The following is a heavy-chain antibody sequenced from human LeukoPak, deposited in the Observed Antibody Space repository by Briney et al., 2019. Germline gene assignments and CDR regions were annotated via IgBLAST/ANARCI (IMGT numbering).Heavy chain of an antibody. V-gene: IGHV4-39*01. Sequence: SETLSLTCSVSGASISGGTYYWGWIRQPPGEGLEWIGSIYYTGSTYDNPSLKSRVTISVDTSKNQFSLKLSSVTAADTAVYYCARRGGSGRAFDYWGQGTLVTASS. CDR2: IYYTGST. CDR3: ARRGGSGRAFDY. CDR1: GASISGGTYY. J-gene: IGHJ4*02. D-gene: IGHD1-26*01.